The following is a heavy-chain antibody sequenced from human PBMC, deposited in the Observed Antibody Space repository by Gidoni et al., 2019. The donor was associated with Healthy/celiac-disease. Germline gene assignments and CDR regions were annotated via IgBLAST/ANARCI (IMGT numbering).Heavy chain of an antibody. CDR3: ARDLGYCSGGSCYWFDP. Sequence: QVQLVESGGAVVQPGRSLRLSCAASGFTFSSYAMHWVRQAPGKGLEWVAVISYDGSNKYYADSVKGRFTISRDNSKNTLYLQMNSLRAEDTAVYYCARDLGYCSGGSCYWFDPWGQGTLVTVSS. CDR2: ISYDGSNK. CDR1: GFTFSSYA. D-gene: IGHD2-15*01. V-gene: IGHV3-30-3*01. J-gene: IGHJ5*02.